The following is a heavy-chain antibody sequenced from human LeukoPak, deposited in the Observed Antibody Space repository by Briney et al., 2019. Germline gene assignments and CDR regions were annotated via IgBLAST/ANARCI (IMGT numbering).Heavy chain of an antibody. CDR2: FSTSGIA. V-gene: IGHV4-4*07. J-gene: IGHJ4*02. D-gene: IGHD7-27*01. Sequence: SETLSLTCTVSGGSISTYYWTWIRQPAGKGLEWIGRFSTSGIANYNPSLKSRVTMSVDTSKNQFFLKLNSVTAADTAVYYCMRDDPSWGLLWGQGALVTVSS. CDR3: MRDDPSWGLL. CDR1: GGSISTYY.